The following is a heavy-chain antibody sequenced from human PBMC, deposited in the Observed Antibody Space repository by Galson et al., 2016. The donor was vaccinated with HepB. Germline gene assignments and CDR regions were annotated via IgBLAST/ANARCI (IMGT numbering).Heavy chain of an antibody. CDR2: IWYNGMNK. CDR3: TRDGFGGTNDAFDI. J-gene: IGHJ3*02. V-gene: IGHV3-33*01. Sequence: SLRLSCAASGIRFNAYGGTHWVRQAPGKGLEWVAVIWYNGMNKHYADSVKGRFTISKDDSKNTVYLEMNSLRDEDTAVYYCTRDGFGGTNDAFDIWGQGTFVAVSS. D-gene: IGHD3-10*01. CDR1: GIRFNAYGG.